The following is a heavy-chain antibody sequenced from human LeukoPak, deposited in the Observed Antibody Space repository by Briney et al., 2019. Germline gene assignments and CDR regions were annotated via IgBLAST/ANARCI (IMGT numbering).Heavy chain of an antibody. Sequence: GGSLRLSCAASGFTSTSYTMNGVRQAPGEGLEGVSPITSISSYIYYADSVKGRFTISRENAKNSLYLQMTSLRVEDTAVYYCAKTYGHFDDWGQGTLVTVSS. CDR1: GFTSTSYT. CDR2: ITSISSYI. CDR3: AKTYGHFDD. J-gene: IGHJ4*02. D-gene: IGHD4-17*01. V-gene: IGHV3-21*01.